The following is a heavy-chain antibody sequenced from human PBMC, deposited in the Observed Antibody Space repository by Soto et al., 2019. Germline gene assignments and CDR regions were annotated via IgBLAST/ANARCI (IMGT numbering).Heavy chain of an antibody. V-gene: IGHV1-69*13. CDR2: IIPIFGTA. CDR1: GGTFSSYA. Sequence: GASVKVSCKASGGTFSSYAISWVRQAPGQGLEWMGGIIPIFGTANYAQKFQGRVTITADESKSTAYMELSSLRSEDTAVYYCARDRDMIVVVNAFDIWGQGTMVTVSS. D-gene: IGHD3-22*01. J-gene: IGHJ3*02. CDR3: ARDRDMIVVVNAFDI.